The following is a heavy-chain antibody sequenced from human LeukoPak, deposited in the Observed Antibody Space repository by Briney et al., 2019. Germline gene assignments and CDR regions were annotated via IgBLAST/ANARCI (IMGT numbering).Heavy chain of an antibody. CDR2: ISSSGSTI. CDR1: GFTFSSYE. D-gene: IGHD5-18*01. CDR3: ARAVRIQLWLLFDY. V-gene: IGHV3-48*03. Sequence: GGSLRLSCAASGFTFSSYEMNWVRQAPGKGLEWVSYISSSGSTIYYADYVKGRFTISRDNAKNSLYLQMNSLRAEDTAVYYCARAVRIQLWLLFDYWGQGNLVTVSS. J-gene: IGHJ4*02.